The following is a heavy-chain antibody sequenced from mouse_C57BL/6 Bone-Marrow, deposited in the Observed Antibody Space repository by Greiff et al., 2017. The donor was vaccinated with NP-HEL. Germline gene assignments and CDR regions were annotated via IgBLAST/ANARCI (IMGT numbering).Heavy chain of an antibody. V-gene: IGHV1-82*01. CDR3: ARDYYGSSYYYYAMDY. D-gene: IGHD1-1*01. J-gene: IGHJ4*01. CDR1: GYAFSSSW. Sequence: VQLQQSGPELVKPGASVKISCKASGYAFSSSWMNWLKQRPGKGLGWIGRIYPGDGDTNYNGKCKGKATLTADKSSSTAYMQLSSLTSEDSAVYFCARDYYGSSYYYYAMDYWGQGTSVTVSS. CDR2: IYPGDGDT.